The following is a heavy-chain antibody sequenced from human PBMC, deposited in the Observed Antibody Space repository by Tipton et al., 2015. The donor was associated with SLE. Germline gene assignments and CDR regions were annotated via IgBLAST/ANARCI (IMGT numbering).Heavy chain of an antibody. V-gene: IGHV3-7*01. D-gene: IGHD3-22*01. Sequence: SLRLSCAASGFTFSSYWMSWVRQAPGKGLEWVANTKQDGSEKYYVDSVKGRFTISRDNAKNSLYLQMNSLRAEDTAVYYCARTVPNYYDSSGDYWGQGTLVTVSS. J-gene: IGHJ4*02. CDR3: ARTVPNYYDSSGDY. CDR1: GFTFSSYW. CDR2: TKQDGSEK.